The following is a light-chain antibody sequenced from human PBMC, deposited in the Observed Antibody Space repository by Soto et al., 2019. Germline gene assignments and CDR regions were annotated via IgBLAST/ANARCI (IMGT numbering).Light chain of an antibody. V-gene: IGKV3-15*01. CDR1: QTVSRS. CDR3: QQYNNWPS. Sequence: EVVLTQSPATLSVSPGERATLSCRASQTVSRSLVWYQQWPGQAPSLLMYVISNRAAGGPVRFSGSGSETEFTLTIRSLQSEDFAVYFCQQYNNWPSFGQGTRLEIK. J-gene: IGKJ5*01. CDR2: VIS.